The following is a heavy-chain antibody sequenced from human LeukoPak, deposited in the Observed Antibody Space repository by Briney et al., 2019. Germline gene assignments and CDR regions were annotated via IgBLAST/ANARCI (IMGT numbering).Heavy chain of an antibody. J-gene: IGHJ4*02. Sequence: SETLSLTCTVSGGSIRSGSNYWTWIRQPAGKGLEWIGRIYTSGTTHYNPSLKGRVTISVDTSKNQFSLKLSSVTAADTAVYYCARSLDGYNPGDYRGQGTLVTVSS. CDR2: IYTSGTT. V-gene: IGHV4-61*02. CDR3: ARSLDGYNPGDY. D-gene: IGHD5-24*01. CDR1: GGSIRSGSNY.